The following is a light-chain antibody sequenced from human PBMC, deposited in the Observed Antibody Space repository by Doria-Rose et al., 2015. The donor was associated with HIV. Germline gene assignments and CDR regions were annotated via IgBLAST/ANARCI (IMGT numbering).Light chain of an antibody. J-gene: IGKJ3*01. V-gene: IGKV4-1*01. CDR1: QSLLYTSKNY. Sequence: VLTQPPESLGMSLGERATLNCKSNQSLLYTSKNYLAWYQQKPGQPPKMSIYWASTRQSGVPARFRGSGSGTDFTLTISSLEAEDVAVYYCQQYYDTPSFGPGTTVDIK. CDR3: QQYYDTPS. CDR2: WAS.